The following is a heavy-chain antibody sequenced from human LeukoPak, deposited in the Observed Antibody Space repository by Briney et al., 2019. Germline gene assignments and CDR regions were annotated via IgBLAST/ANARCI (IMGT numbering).Heavy chain of an antibody. Sequence: EASVKVSCKASRYTFTGHYIHWVRQAPGQGLEWMGWINPNSGGTNYAQNFQGRVTMTRDTSISTAYMEVTRLTSDDTAVYFCAKNGVQNYFAPWGQGTLVTVSS. CDR2: INPNSGGT. CDR3: AKNGVQNYFAP. V-gene: IGHV1-2*02. D-gene: IGHD1-7*01. CDR1: RYTFTGHY. J-gene: IGHJ5*02.